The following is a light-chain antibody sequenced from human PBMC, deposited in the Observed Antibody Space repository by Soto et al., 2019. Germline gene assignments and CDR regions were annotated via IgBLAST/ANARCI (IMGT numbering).Light chain of an antibody. CDR2: SNN. Sequence: QSVLTQPPSASGTPGPRVTISCSGSSSNIGSNTVNLYQQLPGTAPKLLIYSNNERPSGVPDRFSGSKSGTSASLAISGLQSEDEAYFYCAAWDDSLNAYVIGTGTKVTVL. V-gene: IGLV1-44*01. CDR1: SSNIGSNT. J-gene: IGLJ1*01. CDR3: AAWDDSLNAYV.